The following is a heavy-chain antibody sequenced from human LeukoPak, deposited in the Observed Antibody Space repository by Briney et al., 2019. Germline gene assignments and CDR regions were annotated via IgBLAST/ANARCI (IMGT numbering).Heavy chain of an antibody. Sequence: GGSLRLSCAASGFTFSDYYMSWIRQAPGKGLGWVSYISSSGSTIYYAHSVKGRFTISRDNAKNSMYLQINSLRAEDTAVYYCARDYGDYGGGDHWNFDLWGRGTLVTVSS. CDR1: GFTFSDYY. CDR2: ISSSGSTI. J-gene: IGHJ2*01. D-gene: IGHD4-17*01. CDR3: ARDYGDYGGGDHWNFDL. V-gene: IGHV3-11*01.